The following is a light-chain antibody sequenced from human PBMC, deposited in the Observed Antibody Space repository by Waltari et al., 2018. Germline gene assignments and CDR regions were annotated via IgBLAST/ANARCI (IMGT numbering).Light chain of an antibody. CDR3: QSTDSSGNYVV. CDR2: KDT. CDR1: PLPKQY. Sequence: SYELTQPPSVSVSPGQTAMITCSGDPLPKQYTFWYQQKPGQAPVMVIYKDTERPSGIPERLSGSSSGTTATLTISAVQAEDEADYYCQSTDSSGNYVVFGGGTKLTVL. V-gene: IGLV3-25*03. J-gene: IGLJ2*01.